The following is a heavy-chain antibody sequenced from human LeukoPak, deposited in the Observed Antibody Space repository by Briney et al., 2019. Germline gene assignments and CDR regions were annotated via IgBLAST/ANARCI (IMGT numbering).Heavy chain of an antibody. D-gene: IGHD3-10*01. CDR2: INSDGTVT. CDR3: SRRGEEGFVDY. V-gene: IGHV3-74*01. Sequence: GGSLRLSCTASGFTFGSYWKHWVRQAPGKGLMWVSRINSDGTVTSYADSVRGRFTVSRDNAKNTLYLQMNSLRAEDTAVYYCSRRGEEGFVDYWGQGTLVTVSS. CDR1: GFTFGSYW. J-gene: IGHJ4*02.